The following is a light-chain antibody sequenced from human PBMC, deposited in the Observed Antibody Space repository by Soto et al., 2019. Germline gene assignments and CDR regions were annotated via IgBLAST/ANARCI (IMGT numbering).Light chain of an antibody. CDR2: ATS. J-gene: IGLJ1*01. Sequence: QAVVTQEPSVTVSPGGTVTLTCTSSIGPVTSGYYPSWFQQKPGQPPRPLIYATSNKHSWTPARFSGSLLGGKAALTLSDVQPDDEADYYCLLYFSGSLYVFRTGTQLTVL. V-gene: IGLV7-43*01. CDR3: LLYFSGSLYV. CDR1: IGPVTSGYY.